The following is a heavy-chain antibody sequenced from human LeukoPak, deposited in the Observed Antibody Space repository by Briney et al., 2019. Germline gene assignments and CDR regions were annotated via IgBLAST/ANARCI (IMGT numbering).Heavy chain of an antibody. CDR3: AKWAGAWGNYNYGMDV. Sequence: GSLRLSCAASGFTFTSYAMSWVRQAPGEGLEWVSGISGSGGSTSYTDSVKGRFTISRDNSKNMLYLQMHSLRAEDTAVYYCAKWAGAWGNYNYGMDVWGQGTTVTVSS. J-gene: IGHJ6*02. CDR2: ISGSGGST. CDR1: GFTFTSYA. D-gene: IGHD3-16*01. V-gene: IGHV3-23*01.